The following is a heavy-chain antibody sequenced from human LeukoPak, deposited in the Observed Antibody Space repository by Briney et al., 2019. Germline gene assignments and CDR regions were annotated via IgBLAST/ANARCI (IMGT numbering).Heavy chain of an antibody. CDR3: ASHYGSGSYYRDY. CDR1: GGSINSGDYY. J-gene: IGHJ4*02. CDR2: IYYSGST. D-gene: IGHD3-10*01. V-gene: IGHV4-30-4*01. Sequence: PSETLSLTCTVSGGSINSGDYYWSWIRQPPGKGLEWIGYIYYSGSTYYNPSLKSRVTISIDTSKNPFSLKPSSVTAADTAVYYCASHYGSGSYYRDYWGQGTLVTVSS.